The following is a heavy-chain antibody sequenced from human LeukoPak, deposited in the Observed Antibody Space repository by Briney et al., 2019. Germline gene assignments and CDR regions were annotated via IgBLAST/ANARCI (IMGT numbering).Heavy chain of an antibody. CDR2: ISNNGGYT. CDR3: AKQLGYCSDGSCYFPY. V-gene: IGHV3-23*01. Sequence: GSLRLSCAASGFTFSSSAMSWVRQVPGKGLEWVSAISNNGGYTYYADSVQGRFTISRDNSKSTLCLQMNSLRAEDMAVYYCAKQLGYCSDGSCYFPYWGQGTLVTVSS. J-gene: IGHJ4*02. CDR1: GFTFSSSA. D-gene: IGHD2-15*01.